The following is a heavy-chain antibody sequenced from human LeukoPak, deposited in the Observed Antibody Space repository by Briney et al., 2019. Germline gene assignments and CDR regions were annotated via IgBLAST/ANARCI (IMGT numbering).Heavy chain of an antibody. D-gene: IGHD5-12*01. Sequence: GGSLRLSCAVSGFTFSDYAMSWVRQAPGKGLEWVSHISGSGGSTYYADSVKGRFTISRDNSKNTLYLQMNSLRAEDTAVYYCARGPSGYHNTGGQGTLVTVSS. J-gene: IGHJ4*02. CDR3: ARGPSGYHNT. CDR1: GFTFSDYA. V-gene: IGHV3-23*01. CDR2: ISGSGGST.